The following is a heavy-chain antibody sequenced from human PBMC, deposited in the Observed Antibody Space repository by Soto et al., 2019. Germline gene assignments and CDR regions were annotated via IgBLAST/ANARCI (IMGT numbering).Heavy chain of an antibody. D-gene: IGHD1-26*01. CDR1: GGSISSGGYY. V-gene: IGHV4-31*03. J-gene: IGHJ4*02. CDR3: AREGGIVGATATDY. Sequence: QVQLQESGPGLVKPSQTLSLTCTVSGGSISSGGYYWSWIRQHPGKGLEWIGYIYYSGSTYYNPSLKNRVTITVDTSKNQSSLKLSSLTAAGTAVYYCAREGGIVGATATDYWGQGTLVTVSS. CDR2: IYYSGST.